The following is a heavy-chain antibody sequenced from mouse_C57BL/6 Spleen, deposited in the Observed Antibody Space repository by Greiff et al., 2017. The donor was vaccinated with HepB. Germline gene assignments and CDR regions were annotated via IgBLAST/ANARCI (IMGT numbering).Heavy chain of an antibody. J-gene: IGHJ2*01. CDR2: IYPSDSET. CDR1: GYTFTSYW. CDR3: ARGGCYYDNDGNYFDY. Sequence: QVQLQQPGAELVRPGSSVKLSCKASGYTFTSYWMDWVKQRPGKGLEWIGNIYPSDSETHYNQKFKDKATLTVDKSSSTAYMQLSSLTSEDSAVYYCARGGCYYDNDGNYFDYWGQGTTLTVSS. V-gene: IGHV1-61*01. D-gene: IGHD2-4*01.